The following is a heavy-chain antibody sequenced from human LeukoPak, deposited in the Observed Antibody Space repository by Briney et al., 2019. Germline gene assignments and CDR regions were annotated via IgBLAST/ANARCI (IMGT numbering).Heavy chain of an antibody. Sequence: PGRSLSLSCAASGFTFSSYGMHWVRQAPGKGLEWVAVISYDGSNKYYADSVEGRFTISRDNSKNTLYLQMNSLRAEDTAVYYCAKDQWRSVVAATRDAFDIWGQGTMVTVSS. D-gene: IGHD2-15*01. V-gene: IGHV3-30*18. CDR3: AKDQWRSVVAATRDAFDI. J-gene: IGHJ3*02. CDR2: ISYDGSNK. CDR1: GFTFSSYG.